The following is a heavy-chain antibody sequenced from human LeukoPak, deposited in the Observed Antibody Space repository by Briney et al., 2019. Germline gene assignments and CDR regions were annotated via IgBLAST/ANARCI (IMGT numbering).Heavy chain of an antibody. CDR2: ISGSGGST. Sequence: PGGSLRLSCAASGFTFSSYGMSWVRQAPGKGLEWVSAISGSGGSTYYADSVKGRFTISRDNSKNTLYLQMNGLRAEDTAVYYCARVVPPTDYGSGSYFWDPYYFDYWGQGTLVTVSS. J-gene: IGHJ4*02. CDR3: ARVVPPTDYGSGSYFWDPYYFDY. V-gene: IGHV3-23*01. CDR1: GFTFSSYG. D-gene: IGHD3-10*01.